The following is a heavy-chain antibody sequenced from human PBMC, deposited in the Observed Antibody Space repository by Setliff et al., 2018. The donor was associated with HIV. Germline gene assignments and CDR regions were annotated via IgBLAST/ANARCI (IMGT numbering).Heavy chain of an antibody. Sequence: ASVKVSCKPSGYTLTNYDINWVRQATGQGLEWMGWMNPNSGNTGYAQKFQGRVTMTRDTSISTAYMELSSLRTEDTAVYYCARARRDSYDRGRRNHYYIDVWGKGTTVTVSS. CDR1: GYTLTNYD. V-gene: IGHV1-8*02. J-gene: IGHJ6*03. CDR2: MNPNSGNT. D-gene: IGHD3-22*01. CDR3: ARARRDSYDRGRRNHYYIDV.